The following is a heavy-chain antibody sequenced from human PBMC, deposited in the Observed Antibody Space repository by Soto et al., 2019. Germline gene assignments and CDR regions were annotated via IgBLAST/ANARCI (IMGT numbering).Heavy chain of an antibody. Sequence: EVQLLEPGGGLVQPGGSLRLSCAASGFSVTSYAMSWLRQAPGKGLAWASVLRGSGIGKDYADSVKGQFTISRDNSRNTLNLQMSGLVVEDTAVYYCANDRYCSATSCQDFGSWGQGTLVTVSS. CDR3: ANDRYCSATSCQDFGS. CDR2: LRGSGIGK. V-gene: IGHV3-23*01. CDR1: GFSVTSYA. J-gene: IGHJ4*02. D-gene: IGHD2-2*01.